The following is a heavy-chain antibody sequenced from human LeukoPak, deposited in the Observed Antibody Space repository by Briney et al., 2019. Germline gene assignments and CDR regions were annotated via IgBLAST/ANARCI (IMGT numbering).Heavy chain of an antibody. V-gene: IGHV3-13*01. CDR2: FHTDGGT. CDR3: ARGSGPGVTTIDS. D-gene: IGHD4-17*01. CDR1: GFTFSSYD. Sequence: GGSLRLSCAASGFTFSSYDMHWVRHAPGEGLEWVSAFHTDGGTYYLDSVKGRFTISREDAKNSLYLQMNTLRAGDTAVYYCARGSGPGVTTIDSWGQGTLVIVSS. J-gene: IGHJ4*02.